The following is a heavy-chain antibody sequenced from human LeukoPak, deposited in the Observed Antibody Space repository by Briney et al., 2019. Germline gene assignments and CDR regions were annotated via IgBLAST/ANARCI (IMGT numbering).Heavy chain of an antibody. D-gene: IGHD6-6*01. Sequence: WISAYNGNTNYPQKLQGRLTITTDTSTSKAYMELSSLRSDDTAVYYCARDGPVGSSSSSYWGQGTLVTVSS. CDR3: ARDGPVGSSSSSY. J-gene: IGHJ4*02. CDR2: ISAYNGNT. V-gene: IGHV1-18*01.